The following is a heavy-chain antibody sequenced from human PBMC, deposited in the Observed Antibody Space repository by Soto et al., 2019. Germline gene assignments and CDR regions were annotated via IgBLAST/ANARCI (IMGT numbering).Heavy chain of an antibody. V-gene: IGHV3-23*01. D-gene: IGHD3-3*01. CDR3: AKVGITIFGVANEYFQH. Sequence: VQLLESGGGLVQPGGSLRLSCAASGFTFSSYAMSWVRQAPGKGLEWVSAISGSGGSTYYADSVKGRFTISRDNSKNTLYLQMNSLRAEDTAVYYCAKVGITIFGVANEYFQHWGQGTLVTVSS. CDR2: ISGSGGST. J-gene: IGHJ1*01. CDR1: GFTFSSYA.